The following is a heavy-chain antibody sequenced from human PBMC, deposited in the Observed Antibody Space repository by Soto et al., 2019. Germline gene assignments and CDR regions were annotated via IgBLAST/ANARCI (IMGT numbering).Heavy chain of an antibody. Sequence: QLQLQESGPGLVKPSETLSLTCSVSGDSINSDKYYWGWIRQPPGKGLEWIGSIYFRGNTYYNPSLQTRVTISLDKSKSQFSLKLNSVTAADSAVYFCARLEGLATISYYFDFWGQGALVTVS. CDR3: ARLEGLATISYYFDF. J-gene: IGHJ4*02. V-gene: IGHV4-39*01. D-gene: IGHD3-9*01. CDR2: IYFRGNT. CDR1: GDSINSDKYY.